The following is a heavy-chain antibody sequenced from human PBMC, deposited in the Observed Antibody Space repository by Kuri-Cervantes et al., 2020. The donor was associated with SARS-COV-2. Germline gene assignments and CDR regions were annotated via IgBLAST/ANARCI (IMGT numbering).Heavy chain of an antibody. CDR2: ISSSSSYT. J-gene: IGHJ4*02. CDR3: VRVLVRGLMSRRYFDF. Sequence: GESLKISCTASGFTFGDYYMSWIRQAPGKGLGWVSYISSSSSYTNYADSVKGRFTISRDNARNSLYLEMNSLGVEDTALYYCVRVLVRGLMSRRYFDFWGQGTLVTVSS. CDR1: GFTFGDYY. D-gene: IGHD3-10*01. V-gene: IGHV3-11*06.